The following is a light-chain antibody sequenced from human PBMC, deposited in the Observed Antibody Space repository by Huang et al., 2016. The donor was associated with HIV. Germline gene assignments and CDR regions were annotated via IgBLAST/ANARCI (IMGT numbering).Light chain of an antibody. J-gene: IGKJ4*01. CDR3: QQSYSFPLT. Sequence: DIQMTQSPSSMSASVGDRVTIACRASESISSYLSWFQHKPGKAPKLLIFSASAVHRGVPSRFTGSGSGTDFTLTISSLQPEDFATYYCQQSYSFPLTFGGGTRLEIK. CDR1: ESISSY. CDR2: SAS. V-gene: IGKV1-39*01.